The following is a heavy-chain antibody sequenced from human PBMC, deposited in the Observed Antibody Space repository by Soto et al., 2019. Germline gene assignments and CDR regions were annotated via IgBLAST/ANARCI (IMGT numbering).Heavy chain of an antibody. CDR1: GYTFTGYY. V-gene: IGHV1-2*02. Sequence: ASVKVSCKASGYTFTGYYMHWVRQAPGQGLEWMGWINPNSGGTNYAQKFQGRVTMTRDTSISTAYMELSRLRSDDTAVYYCSRPLRWIGTTFDPCGQGYLVTV. D-gene: IGHD1-1*01. J-gene: IGHJ5*02. CDR3: SRPLRWIGTTFDP. CDR2: INPNSGGT.